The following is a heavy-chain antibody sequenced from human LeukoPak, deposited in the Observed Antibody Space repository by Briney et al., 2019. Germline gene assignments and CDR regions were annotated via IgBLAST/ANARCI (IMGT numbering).Heavy chain of an antibody. CDR3: ARDRSQEFDP. CDR2: ISSDGTKK. J-gene: IGHJ5*02. V-gene: IGHV3-30*04. Sequence: PGGSLRLSCAASRFTFRNYGMNWVRQAPGKGLEWVAVISSDGTKKDYADSVKGRFSISRDNSKNTLYLQLNRLRADDTAVYYCARDRSQEFDPWGQGTLVTVSS. CDR1: RFTFRNYG. D-gene: IGHD3-10*01.